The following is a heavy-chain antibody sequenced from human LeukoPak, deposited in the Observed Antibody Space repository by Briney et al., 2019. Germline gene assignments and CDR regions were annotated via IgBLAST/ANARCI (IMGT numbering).Heavy chain of an antibody. CDR3: AKGSYYYDSADYFDY. D-gene: IGHD3-22*01. Sequence: GGSLRLSCAASGFTISTYAMSWVHQAPGKGLEWVSTLSGSGGNTYYADSVKGRVTISRDNSKNTLYLQMNSLRAGDTAVYHCAKGSYYYDSADYFDYCGQRTLVTVSS. V-gene: IGHV3-23*01. J-gene: IGHJ4*02. CDR2: LSGSGGNT. CDR1: GFTISTYA.